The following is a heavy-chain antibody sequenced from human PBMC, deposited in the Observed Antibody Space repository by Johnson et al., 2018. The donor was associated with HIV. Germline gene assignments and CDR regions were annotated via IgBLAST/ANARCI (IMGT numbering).Heavy chain of an antibody. V-gene: IGHV3-7*01. CDR2: IKQDGSEK. CDR3: ARGRGWWLQLGGAFDI. CDR1: RFTFSSYW. Sequence: VQLVESGGGLVQPGGSLRLSCAASRFTFSSYWMSWVRQAPGKGLEWVANIKQDGSEKYYVDSVKGRFTISRDNAKNSLYLQMNSLRAEDTAIYYCARGRGWWLQLGGAFDIWGQGTMVTVSS. J-gene: IGHJ3*02. D-gene: IGHD5-24*01.